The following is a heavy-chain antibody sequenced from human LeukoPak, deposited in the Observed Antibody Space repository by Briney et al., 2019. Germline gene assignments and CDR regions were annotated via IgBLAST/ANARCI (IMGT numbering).Heavy chain of an antibody. Sequence: GGSLRLSCAASRFTFSSYSMNWVRQAPGKGLEWVSYITSSSDTIYYADSVKGRFTISRDNAKNSLYLQMNSLRDEDTAVYYCARDSVAGRGVDVWGHGTTVTVSS. J-gene: IGHJ6*02. D-gene: IGHD6-19*01. CDR3: ARDSVAGRGVDV. V-gene: IGHV3-48*02. CDR1: RFTFSSYS. CDR2: ITSSSDTI.